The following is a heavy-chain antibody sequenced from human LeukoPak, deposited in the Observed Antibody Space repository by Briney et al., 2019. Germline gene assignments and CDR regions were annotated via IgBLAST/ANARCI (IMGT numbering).Heavy chain of an antibody. D-gene: IGHD2-21*02. Sequence: SETLSLTCTVSGGSISNNNWWSWVRQPPGKGLEWIGEIYHSGNTNYNLSLKSRVTISVDKSKNQFSLKLSSVTAADTAVYYCARGQTSVVTAIPYYFDYWGRGTLVTVSS. CDR2: IYHSGNT. CDR1: GGSISNNNW. J-gene: IGHJ4*02. CDR3: ARGQTSVVTAIPYYFDY. V-gene: IGHV4-4*02.